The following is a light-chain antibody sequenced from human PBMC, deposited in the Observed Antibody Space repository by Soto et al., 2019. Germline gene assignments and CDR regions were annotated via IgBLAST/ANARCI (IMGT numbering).Light chain of an antibody. Sequence: IVVTQSRSTLSVSAGERVTLSRRASQSVDLSLAWYQQKPGQATRLPISGASTRATDMQGTFSGRGSGTEFTLNIHSLRPEDCGVYYCQQYRSWPRTFAQGTTV. CDR3: QQYRSWPRT. V-gene: IGKV3-15*01. CDR1: QSVDLS. CDR2: GAS. J-gene: IGKJ1*01.